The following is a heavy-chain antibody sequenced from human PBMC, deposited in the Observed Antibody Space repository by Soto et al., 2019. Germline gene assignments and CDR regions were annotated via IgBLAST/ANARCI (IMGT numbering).Heavy chain of an antibody. J-gene: IGHJ4*02. CDR1: GFTFSDYY. Sequence: QVQLVESGGGLVKPGGSLRLSCAVSGFTFSDYYMTWIRQAPGKGREWVSYISSSTSHTNYADSLKGRFTISRDNAKNSLFLQMNSLRAEDTAVYYCARGRGAAADYFDFWGQGTLVTVSS. V-gene: IGHV3-11*05. D-gene: IGHD6-13*01. CDR3: ARGRGAAADYFDF. CDR2: ISSSTSHT.